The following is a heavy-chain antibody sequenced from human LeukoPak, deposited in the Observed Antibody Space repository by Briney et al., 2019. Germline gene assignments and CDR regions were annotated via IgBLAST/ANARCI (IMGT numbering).Heavy chain of an antibody. Sequence: GESLKISCKGSGYSFTSYWIGWVRQMPGKGLEWMGTIYPGDSDTRYSTSFQGQVTISADKSISTAYLQWSSLKASDTAMYYCARRSDYYGSGSYYAIWGQGTLVTVSS. CDR1: GYSFTSYW. CDR2: IYPGDSDT. D-gene: IGHD3-10*01. CDR3: ARRSDYYGSGSYYAI. J-gene: IGHJ4*02. V-gene: IGHV5-51*01.